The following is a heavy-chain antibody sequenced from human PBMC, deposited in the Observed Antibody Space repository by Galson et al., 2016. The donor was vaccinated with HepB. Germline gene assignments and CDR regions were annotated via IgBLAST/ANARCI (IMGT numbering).Heavy chain of an antibody. CDR1: GFSFHSYG. CDR2: IRYDGSDC. J-gene: IGHJ3*01. D-gene: IGHD4-11*01. Sequence: SLRLSCAASGFSFHSYGMRWVRQAPGKRLEWVAVIRYDGSDCENLDSVQGRFTISRDNSKKTLYLQMDSLRNDDTAVYYCARSNGADYKDAFELWGQGTRVTVSS. V-gene: IGHV3-33*01. CDR3: ARSNGADYKDAFEL.